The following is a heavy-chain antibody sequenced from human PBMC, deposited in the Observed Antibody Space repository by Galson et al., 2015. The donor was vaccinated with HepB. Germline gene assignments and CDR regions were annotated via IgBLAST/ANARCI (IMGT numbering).Heavy chain of an antibody. CDR3: ARDEPSGSYRFDS. Sequence: SLRLSCAASGFTFSSYWMSWVRQAPGKGLEWVANIRQDGSEKYYVGSVKGRFTISRDNAKNSLYLQMNSLRAEDTAVYYCARDEPSGSYRFDSWGQGALVTVSS. J-gene: IGHJ4*02. V-gene: IGHV3-7*01. CDR1: GFTFSSYW. D-gene: IGHD1-26*01. CDR2: IRQDGSEK.